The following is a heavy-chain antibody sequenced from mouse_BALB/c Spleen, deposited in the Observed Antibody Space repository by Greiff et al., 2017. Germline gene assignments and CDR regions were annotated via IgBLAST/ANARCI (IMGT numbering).Heavy chain of an antibody. CDR1: GFSLTSYG. CDR3: ARKGLLREYWYFDV. V-gene: IGHV2-2*02. CDR2: IWSGGST. D-gene: IGHD1-1*01. Sequence: QVQLKESGPGLVQPSQSLSITCTVSGFSLTSYGVHWVRQSPGKGLEWLGVIWSGGSTDYNAAFISRLSISKDNSKSQVFFKMNSLQANDTAIYYCARKGLLREYWYFDVWGAGTTVTVSS. J-gene: IGHJ1*01.